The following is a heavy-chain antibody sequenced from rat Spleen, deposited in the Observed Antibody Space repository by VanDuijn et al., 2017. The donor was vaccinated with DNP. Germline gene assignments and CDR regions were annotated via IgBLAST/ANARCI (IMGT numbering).Heavy chain of an antibody. V-gene: IGHV5-27*01. CDR3: TRDNYSSYMPYYYAMDA. J-gene: IGHJ4*01. CDR2: ITSGGST. D-gene: IGHD1-2*01. CDR1: RFTFSDYD. Sequence: EVQLVESGGGLVQPGRSLKPSCAVSRFTFSDYDMAWVRQAPTKGLEWVASITSGGSTYYRDSVKGRFTISRDNAKSTLYLQMNSLRSEDTATYYCTRDNYSSYMPYYYAMDAWGQGTSVTVSS.